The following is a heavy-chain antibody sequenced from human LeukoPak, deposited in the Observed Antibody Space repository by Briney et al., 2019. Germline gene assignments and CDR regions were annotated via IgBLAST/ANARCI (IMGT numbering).Heavy chain of an antibody. J-gene: IGHJ4*02. D-gene: IGHD5-12*01. Sequence: GASVKVSCKASGYTFTRYYMHWVRQAPGQGLEWMGWINPNSGDTNYAQKFQGRVTMTRDTSISTAYMELSRLRSDDTAVYYCARSLYSGYDLGYWGQGTLVTVSS. V-gene: IGHV1-2*02. CDR2: INPNSGDT. CDR3: ARSLYSGYDLGY. CDR1: GYTFTRYY.